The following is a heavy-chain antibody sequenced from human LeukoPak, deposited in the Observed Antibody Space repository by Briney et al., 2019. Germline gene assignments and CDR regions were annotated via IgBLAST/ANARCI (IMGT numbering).Heavy chain of an antibody. CDR2: IYTSGST. D-gene: IGHD3-22*01. V-gene: IGHV4-61*02. CDR3: ARTSSGVTMI. CDR1: GGSISSGSYY. Sequence: PSQTLSLTCTVSGGSISSGSYYWGWIRQPAGKRLEWIVRIYTSGSTNYNPSLKSRFTISLDTSKDQFSLRLSSVTAADTAVYYCARTSSGVTMIWGQGTLVTVSS. J-gene: IGHJ4*02.